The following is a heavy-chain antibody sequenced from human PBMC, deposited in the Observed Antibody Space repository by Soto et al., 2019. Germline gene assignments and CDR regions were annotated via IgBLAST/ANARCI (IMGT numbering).Heavy chain of an antibody. CDR3: ARDMGIVGATYYSSGMDV. J-gene: IGHJ6*02. V-gene: IGHV1-2*04. CDR2: INPNSGGT. Sequence: QVQLVQSGAEVKKPGASVKVSCKASGYTFTGYYMHWVRQAPGQGLEWMGWINPNSGGTNYAQKFQGWATMTRDTSISTAYMELSRLRSDDTAVYYCARDMGIVGATYYSSGMDVWGQGTTVTVSS. CDR1: GYTFTGYY. D-gene: IGHD1-26*01.